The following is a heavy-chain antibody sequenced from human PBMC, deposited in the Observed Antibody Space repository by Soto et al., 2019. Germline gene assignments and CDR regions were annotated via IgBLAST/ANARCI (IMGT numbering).Heavy chain of an antibody. CDR3: ARVVDYYDSSGYYYFTETYYGMDV. Sequence: ASVKVSCKASGYTFTSYDINWVRQATGQGLEWMGWMNPNSGNTGYAQKFQGRVTMTRNTSISTAYMELSSLRSEDTAVYYCARVVDYYDSSGYYYFTETYYGMDVWGQGTTVTVSS. CDR1: GYTFTSYD. D-gene: IGHD3-22*01. V-gene: IGHV1-8*01. J-gene: IGHJ6*02. CDR2: MNPNSGNT.